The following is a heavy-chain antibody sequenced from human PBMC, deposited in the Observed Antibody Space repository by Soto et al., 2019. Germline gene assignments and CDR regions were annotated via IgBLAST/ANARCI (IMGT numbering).Heavy chain of an antibody. CDR1: GGSIISYF. D-gene: IGHD3-10*01. J-gene: IGHJ3*02. V-gene: IGHV4-59*01. Sequence: SETLSLTCTVSGGSIISYFWSWIRQPPGKGLECIGYIYYSGSTNYNPSLKSRVTISVDTSKNQFSLKLSSVTAADTAVYYCARVWGGAFDIWGQGTMVT. CDR2: IYYSGST. CDR3: ARVWGGAFDI.